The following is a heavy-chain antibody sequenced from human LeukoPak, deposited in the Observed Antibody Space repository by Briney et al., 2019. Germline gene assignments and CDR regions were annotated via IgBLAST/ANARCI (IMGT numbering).Heavy chain of an antibody. CDR2: IISILGSA. V-gene: IGHV1-69*13. J-gene: IGHJ1*01. CDR3: AREGEGWGDYFRYFQH. D-gene: IGHD2/OR15-2a*01. Sequence: SVKVSCKASGGTFMRYGFSWVRQAPGQGLEWMGGIISILGSADYAQKFQGRVTITADEFTSTAYMELSSLRSEDTAVYYCAREGEGWGDYFRYFQHWGQGTLVTVSS. CDR1: GGTFMRYG.